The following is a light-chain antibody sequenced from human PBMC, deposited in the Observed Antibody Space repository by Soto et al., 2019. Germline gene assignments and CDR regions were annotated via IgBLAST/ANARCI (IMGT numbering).Light chain of an antibody. CDR1: QSVSSN. Sequence: EIVMTQSPATLSVSPGERATLSCRASQSVSSNLDWYQQKPGQAPRLLIYGASTRAAGISARFSGGGSGTEFTLTISSLQSEDFAVYYCQQYNNWPLLTFGGGTKVEIK. J-gene: IGKJ4*01. V-gene: IGKV3-15*01. CDR2: GAS. CDR3: QQYNNWPLLT.